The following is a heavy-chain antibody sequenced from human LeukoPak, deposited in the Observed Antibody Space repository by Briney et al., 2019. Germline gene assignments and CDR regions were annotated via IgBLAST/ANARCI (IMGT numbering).Heavy chain of an antibody. CDR1: GFTFSSYG. V-gene: IGHV3-30*03. D-gene: IGHD3-16*02. J-gene: IGHJ6*02. Sequence: RPLRLSCAASGFTFSSYGMHWVRQSPGRGLEWVSFLSFDGSNEFYADSLKGRFTISRDNSKDTLYLQMDSLRAEDTALYYCAREEHDYVWGSYRYYYYYGIDVWGQGTTVTVSS. CDR3: AREEHDYVWGSYRYYYYYGIDV. CDR2: LSFDGSNE.